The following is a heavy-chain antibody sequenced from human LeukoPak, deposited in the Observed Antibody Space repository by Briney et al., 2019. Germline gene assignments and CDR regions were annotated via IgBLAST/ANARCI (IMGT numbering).Heavy chain of an antibody. D-gene: IGHD6-13*01. CDR1: GFTFSGYG. Sequence: GRSLRLSCAASGFTFSGYGMHWVRQAPGKGLEWVAVISYDGSNKYYADSVKGRLTISRDNSKNTLYLQMNSLRAEDTAVDYCEKEGYSSSGRYYFDYWGQGTLATVSS. J-gene: IGHJ4*02. V-gene: IGHV3-30*18. CDR2: ISYDGSNK. CDR3: EKEGYSSSGRYYFDY.